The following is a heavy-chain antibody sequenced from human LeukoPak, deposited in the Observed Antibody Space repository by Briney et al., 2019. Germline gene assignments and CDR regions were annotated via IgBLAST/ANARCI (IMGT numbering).Heavy chain of an antibody. CDR1: GDSISTTDYY. Sequence: PSETLSLTCTVSGDSISTTDYYWSRVRQPTGKGLEWIGYIYNSGTTYYNPSLKSRVTVSVDTSKNRFSLKLSSVTPADTAVYYCARVNWYFDLWGRSTLVTVSS. CDR2: IYNSGTT. V-gene: IGHV4-30-4*08. CDR3: ARVNWYFDL. J-gene: IGHJ2*01.